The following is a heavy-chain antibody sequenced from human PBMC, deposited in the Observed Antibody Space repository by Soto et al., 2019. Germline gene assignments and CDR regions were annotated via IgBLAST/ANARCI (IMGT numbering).Heavy chain of an antibody. CDR1: GYTFTGYY. Sequence: QVQLVQSGAEVKKPGASVKVSCKASGYTFTGYYMHWVRQAPGQGLEWMGWINPNSGGTNYEQKFQGWVTMTRDTSISTAYMELSRLRSDDTAVYYCARRGIAAAGEHFDYWGQGTLVTVSS. CDR2: INPNSGGT. J-gene: IGHJ4*02. V-gene: IGHV1-2*04. CDR3: ARRGIAAAGEHFDY. D-gene: IGHD6-13*01.